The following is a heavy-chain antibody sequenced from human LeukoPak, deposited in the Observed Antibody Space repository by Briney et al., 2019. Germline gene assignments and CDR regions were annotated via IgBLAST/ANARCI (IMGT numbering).Heavy chain of an antibody. V-gene: IGHV3-21*01. CDR2: ISSSSSYI. J-gene: IGHJ5*02. D-gene: IGHD5-18*01. Sequence: GGSLRLSCAASGFTFSSYSMNWVRQAPGKGLEWVSSISSSSSYIYYADSVKGRFTISRDNAKNSLYLQMNSLRAEDTAVYYCARGGYSHGSNWFDPWGQGTLVTVSS. CDR1: GFTFSSYS. CDR3: ARGGYSHGSNWFDP.